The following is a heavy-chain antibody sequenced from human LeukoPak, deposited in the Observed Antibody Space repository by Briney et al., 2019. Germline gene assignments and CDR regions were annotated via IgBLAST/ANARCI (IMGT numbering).Heavy chain of an antibody. CDR3: AKSLDLAVAGIDY. V-gene: IGHV3-23*01. J-gene: IGHJ4*02. D-gene: IGHD6-19*01. Sequence: GGSLRLSCAASGFTFSIHAMSWVRQALGKGLKWVSGINDSGDRTYHADSVKGRFTISRDNSQNTLYLQMNSLRAQETAVYYCAKSLDLAVAGIDYWGQGTLVTVCS. CDR2: INDSGDRT. CDR1: GFTFSIHA.